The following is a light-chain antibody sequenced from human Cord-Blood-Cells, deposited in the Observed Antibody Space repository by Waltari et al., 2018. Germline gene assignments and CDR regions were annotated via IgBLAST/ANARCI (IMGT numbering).Light chain of an antibody. CDR3: SSYTSSSTYWV. V-gene: IGLV2-14*01. J-gene: IGLJ3*02. CDR1: SSYVGGYNY. CDR2: DVS. Sequence: QSALTQPASVSGSPGQSITIPCTGTSSYVGGYNYVSWYQQHPGKAPKLMIYDVSKRPSGVSNRFSGSKSGNTASLTISGLQAEDEADYYCSSYTSSSTYWVFGGGTKLTVL.